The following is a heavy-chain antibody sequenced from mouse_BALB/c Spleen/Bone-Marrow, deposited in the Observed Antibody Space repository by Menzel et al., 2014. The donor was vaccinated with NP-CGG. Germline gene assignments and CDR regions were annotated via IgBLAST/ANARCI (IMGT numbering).Heavy chain of an antibody. V-gene: IGHV14-3*02. J-gene: IGHJ4*01. CDR1: GFNIXDAY. D-gene: IGHD2-1*01. CDR3: ARYGNGLMDY. Sequence: EVQLQQSGAELVKLGASVKLSCTASGFNIXDAYMHWVKQRPEQGLEWIGRIDTANGNTKYDPKFQGKATITADTSSNTAYLRLSSLTSEDTAVYYCARYGNGLMDYWGQGTSVTVSP. CDR2: IDTANGNT.